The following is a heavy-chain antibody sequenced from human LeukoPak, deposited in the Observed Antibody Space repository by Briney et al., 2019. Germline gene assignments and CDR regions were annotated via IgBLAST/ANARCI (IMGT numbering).Heavy chain of an antibody. Sequence: GGSLRLSCGASGFTFSTAWMSWVRQAPGKGLEWVGRIKTKTDGGTTDYAAPVKGRFTISRDDSKDTLYLQMNSLRAEDTAVYYCARDIASVPQGAFDIWGQGTMVTVSS. V-gene: IGHV3-15*01. J-gene: IGHJ3*02. CDR1: GFTFSTAW. CDR3: ARDIASVPQGAFDI. CDR2: IKTKTDGGTT. D-gene: IGHD6-13*01.